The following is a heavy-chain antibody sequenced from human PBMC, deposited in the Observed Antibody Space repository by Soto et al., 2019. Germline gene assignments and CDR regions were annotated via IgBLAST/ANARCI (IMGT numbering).Heavy chain of an antibody. CDR1: GYSFRNHW. V-gene: IGHV5-51*01. CDR3: ARIIGYCRNNDCSWTFDI. Sequence: PGESLKISCEGSGYSFRNHWIGWVRQMPGKGLELMGAFHAGDSATTYSPSFEAQVTLSVDTSTSTAYLHLHSLRASDTAIYYFARIIGYCRNNDCSWTFDIWGKGKMVTVSS. CDR2: FHAGDSAT. D-gene: IGHD2-2*03. J-gene: IGHJ3*02.